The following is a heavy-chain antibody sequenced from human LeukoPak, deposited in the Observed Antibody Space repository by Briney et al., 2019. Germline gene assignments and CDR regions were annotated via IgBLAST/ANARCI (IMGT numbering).Heavy chain of an antibody. J-gene: IGHJ6*02. V-gene: IGHV4-59*01. CDR1: GGSISNYY. CDR3: ARDRPSGSGSSFSLGMDV. Sequence: SPSETLSLTCTVSGGSISNYYWSWIRQPPGKGLEWIGYIYYSGSTNYNPSLKSRVTISVDTSKNQFSLKLSSVTAADTAVYYCARDRPSGSGSSFSLGMDVWGQGTTVIVSS. D-gene: IGHD3-10*01. CDR2: IYYSGST.